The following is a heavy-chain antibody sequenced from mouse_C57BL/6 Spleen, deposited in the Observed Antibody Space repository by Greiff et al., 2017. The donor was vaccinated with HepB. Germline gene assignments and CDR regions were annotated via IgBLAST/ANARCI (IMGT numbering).Heavy chain of an antibody. D-gene: IGHD2-1*01. J-gene: IGHJ4*01. Sequence: QVQLKQPGAELVRPGTSVKLSCKASGYTFTSYWMHWVKQRPGQGLEWIGVIDPSDSYTNYNQKFKGKATLTVDTSSSTAYMQLSSLTSEDSAVYYCARFYYGLYAMDYWGQGTSVTVSS. CDR1: GYTFTSYW. CDR3: ARFYYGLYAMDY. V-gene: IGHV1-59*01. CDR2: IDPSDSYT.